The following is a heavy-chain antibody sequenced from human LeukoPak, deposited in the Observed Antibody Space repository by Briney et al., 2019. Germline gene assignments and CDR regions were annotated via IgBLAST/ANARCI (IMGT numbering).Heavy chain of an antibody. Sequence: RPSETLSLTCTVSGGSISRYYWSWIRQPPGKGLEWIGYIYYSGSTNYNPSLKSRVTISIDTSKNQFYLKVNSVTAADTAVYYCARVSLAVAGVQYYYFDLWGQGTLVTVSS. J-gene: IGHJ4*02. D-gene: IGHD6-19*01. V-gene: IGHV4-59*01. CDR1: GGSISRYY. CDR2: IYYSGST. CDR3: ARVSLAVAGVQYYYFDL.